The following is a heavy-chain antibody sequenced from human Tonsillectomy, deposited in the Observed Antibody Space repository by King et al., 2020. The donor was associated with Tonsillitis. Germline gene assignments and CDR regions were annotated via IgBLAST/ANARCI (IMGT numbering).Heavy chain of an antibody. J-gene: IGHJ4*02. CDR3: ATACDGGDCYSNY. D-gene: IGHD2-21*02. CDR1: GFIFSSYG. CDR2: ISYDGSYE. V-gene: IGHV3-30*03. Sequence: HVQLVESGGGVVQPGRPLRLSCAASGFIFSSYGMDWVRQAPGKGLEWVASISYDGSYEYYEDSVKGRFTISRDNSKNTLFLQMNSLRAEDTAVYYCATACDGGDCYSNYWGQGALVTVSS.